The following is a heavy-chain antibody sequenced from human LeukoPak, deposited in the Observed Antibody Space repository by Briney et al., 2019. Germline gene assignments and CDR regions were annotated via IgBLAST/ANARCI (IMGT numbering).Heavy chain of an antibody. CDR3: AKSNGYGLIDI. CDR1: GGSISSSNW. D-gene: IGHD3-22*01. Sequence: SGTLSLTCAVSGGSISSSNWWSWVRQPPGKALEWIGNIFYSGSTYYSPPLKSRVTISLDTSRNQFSLKLNSVTAADTAVYYCAKSNGYGLIDIWGQGTMVTVSS. CDR2: IFYSGST. V-gene: IGHV4-4*02. J-gene: IGHJ3*02.